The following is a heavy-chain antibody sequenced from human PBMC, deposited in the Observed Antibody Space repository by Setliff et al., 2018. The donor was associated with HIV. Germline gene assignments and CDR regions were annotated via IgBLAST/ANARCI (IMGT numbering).Heavy chain of an antibody. Sequence: GGSLRLSCAASGFTFSSYGMHWVRQAPGKGLEWVAFIRYDGSNKYYADSVKGRFTISRDNSKNTLYLQMNSLRAEDTAVYYCARTLRKDKMIVVVHDAFDIWGQGTMVTVSS. V-gene: IGHV3-30*02. CDR1: GFTFSSYG. CDR3: ARTLRKDKMIVVVHDAFDI. CDR2: IRYDGSNK. J-gene: IGHJ3*02. D-gene: IGHD3-22*01.